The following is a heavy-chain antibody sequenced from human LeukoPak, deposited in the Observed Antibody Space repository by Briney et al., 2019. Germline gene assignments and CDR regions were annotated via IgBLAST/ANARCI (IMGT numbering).Heavy chain of an antibody. CDR3: ARAPLVVAATYFDY. CDR2: IYYSGST. D-gene: IGHD2-15*01. Sequence: PSETLSLTCTVSGGSISSYYWSWIRQPPGKGLEWIGYIYYSGSTNYNPSLKSRVTISVDTSKNQFSLKLSSVTAADTAVYYCARAPLVVAATYFDYWGQGTLVTVSS. V-gene: IGHV4-59*01. CDR1: GGSISSYY. J-gene: IGHJ4*02.